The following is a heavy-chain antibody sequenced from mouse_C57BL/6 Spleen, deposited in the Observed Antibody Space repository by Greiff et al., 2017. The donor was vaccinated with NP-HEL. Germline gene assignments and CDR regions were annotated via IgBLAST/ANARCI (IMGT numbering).Heavy chain of an antibody. CDR3: AREENWVYFDY. V-gene: IGHV5-4*01. J-gene: IGHJ2*01. CDR2: ISDGGSYT. CDR1: GFTFSSYA. D-gene: IGHD4-1*01. Sequence: EVKLVESGGGLVKPGGSLKLSCAASGFTFSSYAMSWVRQTPEKRLEWVATISDGGSYTYYPDNVKGRFTISRDNAKNHLYLQMSHLKSEDTAMYYCAREENWVYFDYWGQGTTLTVSS.